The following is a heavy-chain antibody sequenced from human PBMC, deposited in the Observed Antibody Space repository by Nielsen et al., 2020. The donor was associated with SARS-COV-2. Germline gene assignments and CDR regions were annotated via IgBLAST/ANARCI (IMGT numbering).Heavy chain of an antibody. CDR1: GFTFSSYW. Sequence: GESLKISCAASGFTFSSYWMHWVRQATGKGLVWVSHILSDGSTINYADSVRGRFTISRDNAKNTLYLQMNSLRAEDTAVYYCARDFYGSGSFLDYWGQGTLVTVSS. CDR3: ARDFYGSGSFLDY. D-gene: IGHD3-10*01. V-gene: IGHV3-74*01. CDR2: ILSDGSTI. J-gene: IGHJ4*02.